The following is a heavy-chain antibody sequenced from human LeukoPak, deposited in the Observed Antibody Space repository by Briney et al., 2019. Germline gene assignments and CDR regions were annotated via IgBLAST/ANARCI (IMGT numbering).Heavy chain of an antibody. CDR3: AXXPTXXWAFD. V-gene: IGHV3-74*01. Sequence: TGGSLRLSCAASGFTFSSYWMHWVRHAPGKGLVWVSRINTDGSSTSYADSVKGRFTISRDNANNSLHLQIDNLRAEDTANYCAXXPTXXWAFD. J-gene: IGHJ3*01. CDR2: INTDGSST. CDR1: GFTFSSYW.